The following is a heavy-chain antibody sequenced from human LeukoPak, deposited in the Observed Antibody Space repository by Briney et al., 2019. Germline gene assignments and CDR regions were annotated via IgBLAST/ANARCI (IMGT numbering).Heavy chain of an antibody. CDR2: IYYSGRD. CDR3: ARGSYYDSTGYLD. V-gene: IGHV4-39*01. D-gene: IGHD3-22*01. J-gene: IGHJ1*01. Sequence: SETLSLTCSVSGGSISSSSYYWGWIRQPPGKWLEWIGAIYYSGRDYYNSSLQGRLTISVATSWNQFSLTLSSVTAADTGVYYCARGSYYDSTGYLDWGQGTLVSVST. CDR1: GGSISSSSYY.